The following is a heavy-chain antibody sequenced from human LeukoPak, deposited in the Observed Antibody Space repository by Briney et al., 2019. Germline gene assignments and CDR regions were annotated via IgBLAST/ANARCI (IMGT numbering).Heavy chain of an antibody. CDR1: GFTFSSYS. CDR3: ARGVPAAMMYGTDV. J-gene: IGHJ6*04. Sequence: GGSLRLSCAASGFTFSSYSMNWVRQAPGKGLEWVSSISSSSSYIYYADSVKGRFTISRDNAKNSLYLQMNSLRAEDTAVYYCARGVPAAMMYGTDVWGKGTTVTVSS. D-gene: IGHD2-2*01. CDR2: ISSSSSYI. V-gene: IGHV3-21*01.